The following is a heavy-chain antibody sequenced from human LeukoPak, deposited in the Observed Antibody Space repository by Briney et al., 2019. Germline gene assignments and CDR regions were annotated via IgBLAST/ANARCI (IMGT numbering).Heavy chain of an antibody. CDR3: AREHFPSYGSGSSPPNP. D-gene: IGHD3-10*01. Sequence: WASVKVSCKASGYTFTSYGISWVRQATGQGLEWMGWMNPNSGNTGYAQKFQGRVTMTRNTSISTAYMELSSLRSEDTAVYYCAREHFPSYGSGSSPPNPWGQGTLVTVSS. J-gene: IGHJ5*02. V-gene: IGHV1-8*02. CDR1: GYTFTSYG. CDR2: MNPNSGNT.